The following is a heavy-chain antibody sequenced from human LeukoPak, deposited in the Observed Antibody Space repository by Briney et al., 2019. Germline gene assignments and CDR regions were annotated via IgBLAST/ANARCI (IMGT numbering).Heavy chain of an antibody. CDR1: GFTFSSYA. D-gene: IGHD4-23*01. Sequence: PGGSLRLSCAASGFTFSSYAMAWVRQAPGKGLEWVSTIGSSAGTTLYADSVKGRFTISRDNAKNSLYLQMNSLRAEDTAVYYCARDAFDYGGNGAFDIWGQGTMVTVSS. J-gene: IGHJ3*02. CDR2: IGSSAGTT. CDR3: ARDAFDYGGNGAFDI. V-gene: IGHV3-23*01.